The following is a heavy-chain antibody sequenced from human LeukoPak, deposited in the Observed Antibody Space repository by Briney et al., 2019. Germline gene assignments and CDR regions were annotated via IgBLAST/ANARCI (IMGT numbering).Heavy chain of an antibody. CDR1: GFTFSNYG. J-gene: IGHJ5*02. D-gene: IGHD2-2*01. V-gene: IGHV3-33*06. Sequence: GGSLRLSCAASGFTFSNYGMHWVRQAPGKGLEWVAVIYDDGSKEYFADSVKGRFTISRDNSKNTLYLRMNSLRAEDTAMYYCAKSPPSWGFNWFDPWGQGTLVTVSS. CDR3: AKSPPSWGFNWFDP. CDR2: IYDDGSKE.